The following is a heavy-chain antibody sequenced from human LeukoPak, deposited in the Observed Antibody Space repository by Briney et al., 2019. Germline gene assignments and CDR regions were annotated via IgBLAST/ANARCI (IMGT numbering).Heavy chain of an antibody. CDR1: GGSISGGNYY. J-gene: IGHJ4*02. CDR3: ARGGGLDWLLDYFDY. V-gene: IGHV4-61*02. CDR2: IHTSGST. D-gene: IGHD3/OR15-3a*01. Sequence: SETLSLTCTVSGGSISGGNYYWSWIRQPAGKGLEWIGRIHTSGSTKYNPSLKSRVTLSVDNSKNQFSLKLSSVTAADTAVYYCARGGGLDWLLDYFDYWGQGTLVTVSS.